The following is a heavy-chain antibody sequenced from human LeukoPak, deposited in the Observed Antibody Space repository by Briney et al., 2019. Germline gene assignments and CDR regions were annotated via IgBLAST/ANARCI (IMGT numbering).Heavy chain of an antibody. CDR2: IIPIFGTA. CDR3: ARERVLQQPPYYYYGMDV. D-gene: IGHD6-13*01. Sequence: SVKVSCKASGGTFSSYAISWVRQAPGQGLEWMGGIIPIFGTANYAQKFQGRVTITADNSTSTAYMELSSLRSEDTAVYYCARERVLQQPPYYYYGMDVWGKGTTVTVSS. CDR1: GGTFSSYA. J-gene: IGHJ6*04. V-gene: IGHV1-69*06.